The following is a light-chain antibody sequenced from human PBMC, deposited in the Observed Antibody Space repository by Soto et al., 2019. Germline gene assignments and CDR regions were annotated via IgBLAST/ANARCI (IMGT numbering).Light chain of an antibody. CDR2: AAS. CDR3: QQCYSSPRT. Sequence: IQMTQSPSTLSAGVGDRVTITCRASQRISTYLNWYQQKPGKAPTLLIYAASSLQSGVPSRFSGDGSGTDFTLTINTLQPEDFATYFCQQCYSSPRTFGQGTKVEIK. J-gene: IGKJ1*01. V-gene: IGKV1-39*01. CDR1: QRISTY.